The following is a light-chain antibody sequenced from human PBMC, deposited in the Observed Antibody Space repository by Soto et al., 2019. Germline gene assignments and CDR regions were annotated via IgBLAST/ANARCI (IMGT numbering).Light chain of an antibody. J-gene: IGLJ3*02. Sequence: QSALTQPASVSGSPGQSITISCTGTTNDVGGFNYVSWYQQRPGKAPKVIIFEVSNRPSGVSNRFSGSKSGNTASLTISGLQAEDEADYYCNSYTSTSARVFGGGTKLTVL. CDR1: TNDVGGFNY. CDR3: NSYTSTSARV. V-gene: IGLV2-14*01. CDR2: EVS.